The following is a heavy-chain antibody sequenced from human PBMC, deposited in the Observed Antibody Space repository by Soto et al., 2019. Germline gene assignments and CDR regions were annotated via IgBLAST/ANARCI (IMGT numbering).Heavy chain of an antibody. V-gene: IGHV3-53*01. CDR1: GFTVSSNY. CDR3: AREGGTLGYSSSWYSPPPYYGMDV. D-gene: IGHD6-13*01. Sequence: PGGSLRLSCAASGFTVSSNYMSWVGQAPGKGLEWVSVIYSGGSTYYADSVKGRFTISRDNSKNTLYLQMNSLRAEDTAVYYCAREGGTLGYSSSWYSPPPYYGMDVWGQGTTVTVSS. CDR2: IYSGGST. J-gene: IGHJ6*02.